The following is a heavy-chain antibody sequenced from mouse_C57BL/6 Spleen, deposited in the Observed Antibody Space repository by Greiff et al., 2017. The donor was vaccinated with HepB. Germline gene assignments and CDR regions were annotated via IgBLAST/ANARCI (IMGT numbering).Heavy chain of an antibody. CDR1: GFTFSDYY. V-gene: IGHV5-16*01. Sequence: EVHLVESEGGLVQPGSSMKLSCTASGFTFSDYYMAWVRQVPEKGLEWVANINYDGSSTYYLDSLKSRFIISRDNAKNSLYLQMSSLKSEDTATYYCAREGYYGNYEAMDYWGQGTSVTVSS. CDR2: INYDGSST. D-gene: IGHD2-1*01. J-gene: IGHJ4*01. CDR3: AREGYYGNYEAMDY.